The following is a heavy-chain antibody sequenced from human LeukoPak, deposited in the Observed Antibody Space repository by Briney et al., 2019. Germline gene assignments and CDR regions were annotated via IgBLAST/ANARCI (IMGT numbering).Heavy chain of an antibody. CDR3: AKIGRKTGTYLTAFDI. CDR2: ISNNSTYI. J-gene: IGHJ3*02. V-gene: IGHV3-21*01. CDR1: GFTFSSYS. D-gene: IGHD3-9*01. Sequence: PGGSLRLSCAASGFTFSSYSMNWVRQAPGKGLEWVSIISNNSTYIYYGDSVKGRFTISRDNAKNSLYLQMNTLRAEDTAVYYCAKIGRKTGTYLTAFDIWGQGTMVTVSS.